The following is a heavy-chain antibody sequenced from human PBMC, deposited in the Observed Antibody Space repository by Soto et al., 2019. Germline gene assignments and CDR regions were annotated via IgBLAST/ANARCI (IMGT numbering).Heavy chain of an antibody. CDR2: IYSGGST. Sequence: EVQLVESGGGLVQPGGSLRLSCAASGFTVSSNYMSWVRQAPGKGLEWVSVIYSGGSTYYAASVKGRFTISRHNSKTTLYLQMNGLRAEDTAVYYCARGRDCGGDCPNWFDPWGQGTLVTVSS. V-gene: IGHV3-53*04. CDR3: ARGRDCGGDCPNWFDP. CDR1: GFTVSSNY. D-gene: IGHD2-21*02. J-gene: IGHJ5*02.